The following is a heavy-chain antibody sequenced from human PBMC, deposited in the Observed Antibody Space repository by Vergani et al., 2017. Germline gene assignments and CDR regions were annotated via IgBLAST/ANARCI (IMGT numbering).Heavy chain of an antibody. D-gene: IGHD4/OR15-4a*01. CDR2: IYYSGST. CDR3: ARALVPNAAGAWYYFDY. J-gene: IGHJ4*02. Sequence: QVQLQESCPGLVKPSQTLSLTCTVSCGSISSGGYYWSWIRQHPRKGLEWIGYIYYSGSTYYNPSLKSRVTISVDTSKNQFSLKLSSVTAADTAVYFCARALVPNAAGAWYYFDYWGQGTLVTVSS. CDR1: CGSISSGGYY. V-gene: IGHV4-31*03.